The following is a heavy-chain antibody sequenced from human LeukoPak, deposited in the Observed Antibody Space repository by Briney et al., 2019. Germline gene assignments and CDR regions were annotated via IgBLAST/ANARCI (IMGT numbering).Heavy chain of an antibody. V-gene: IGHV3-23*01. CDR3: AKGSSGYFVDL. CDR1: GFIFNNYG. J-gene: IGHJ5*02. Sequence: GGSLRLSCAASGFIFNNYGLIWVRQAPGKGLEWVSAISNDGGGTNYADFVKGRFTISRDNPKNTLFLQMNSLRAEDTALYYCAKGSSGYFVDLWGQGTLVTVSS. CDR2: ISNDGGGT. D-gene: IGHD3-22*01.